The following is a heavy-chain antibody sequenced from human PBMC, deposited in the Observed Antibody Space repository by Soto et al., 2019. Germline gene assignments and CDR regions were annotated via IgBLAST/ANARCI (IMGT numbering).Heavy chain of an antibody. J-gene: IGHJ4*02. D-gene: IGHD3-9*01. CDR2: IYPGDSET. CDR3: ARRPAYDVLTGYYRGNFDS. CDR1: GYSFSNYW. Sequence: GESLKISCKGSGYSFSNYWIGWVRQMPDKGLEWMGTIYPGDSETRDNPSFQGQVTISADKSISTAYLQWSSLKASDTAMYYCARRPAYDVLTGYYRGNFDSWGQGTLVTVSS. V-gene: IGHV5-51*01.